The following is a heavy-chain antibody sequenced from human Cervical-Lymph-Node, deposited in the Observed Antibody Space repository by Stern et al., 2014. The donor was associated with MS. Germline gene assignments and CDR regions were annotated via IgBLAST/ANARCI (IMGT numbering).Heavy chain of an antibody. CDR2: IIPIFGRA. CDR3: ARGWSYDILTGYSY. D-gene: IGHD3-9*01. V-gene: IGHV1-69*01. J-gene: IGHJ4*02. Sequence: QVQLVESGAEVKKPGASVKVSCKASGGTFSSYAISWVRQAPGQGLEWMGGIIPIFGRANYAQKFQGSVTITADESTSTAYMELSSLRSEDTAVYYCARGWSYDILTGYSYWGQGTLVTVSS. CDR1: GGTFSSYA.